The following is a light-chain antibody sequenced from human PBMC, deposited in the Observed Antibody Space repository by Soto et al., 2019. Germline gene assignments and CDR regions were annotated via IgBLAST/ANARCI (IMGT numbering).Light chain of an antibody. V-gene: IGKV3-15*01. Sequence: EIVMTQSPATLSVSPGERATLSCRASQSVSSDLAWYHQKPGQAPRLLIYGASTRATGIPARFSGSGSVTEFTLPINSLQAAAFAVYYCQPYNTSPRTFGQGTKVEIQ. CDR1: QSVSSD. CDR3: QPYNTSPRT. CDR2: GAS. J-gene: IGKJ1*01.